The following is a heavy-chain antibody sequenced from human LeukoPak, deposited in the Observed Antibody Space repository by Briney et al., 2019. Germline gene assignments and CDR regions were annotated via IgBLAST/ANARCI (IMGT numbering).Heavy chain of an antibody. Sequence: PGGSLRLSCAASGFTVDSNYLSWVRQAPGKGLEWVAQIKEDGSEKYYVDSVKGRFAISRDNAKNSLSLQMNSLRAEDTAVYYCARDKRAYDSGGSKFDSWGQGNLVTVSS. CDR1: GFTVDSNY. D-gene: IGHD3-22*01. CDR3: ARDKRAYDSGGSKFDS. CDR2: IKEDGSEK. J-gene: IGHJ4*02. V-gene: IGHV3-7*03.